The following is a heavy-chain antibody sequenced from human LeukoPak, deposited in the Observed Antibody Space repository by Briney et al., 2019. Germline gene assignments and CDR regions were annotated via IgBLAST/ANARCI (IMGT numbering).Heavy chain of an antibody. J-gene: IGHJ1*01. CDR1: GGSFSGYY. Sequence: PSETLSLTCAVYGGSFSGYYWSWIRQPPGKGLEWIGEINHSGSTNYNPSLKSRVTISVDTSKNQFSLKLSSVTAADTAVYYCARDLLMGSYGFQHWGQGTLVTVSS. D-gene: IGHD1-26*01. V-gene: IGHV4-34*01. CDR3: ARDLLMGSYGFQH. CDR2: INHSGST.